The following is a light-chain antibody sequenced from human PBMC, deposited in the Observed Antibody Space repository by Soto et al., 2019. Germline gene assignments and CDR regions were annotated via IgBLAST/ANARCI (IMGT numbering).Light chain of an antibody. Sequence: EIVLSQSAGTLSLSPGERATLSCRASQSVSSNLAWYQQKPGQAPRLLIYAVSTRATGIPARFSGSGSGTEVTLTISSLQPEDFAGYYCQQRNNWPSTFGQGTKVDIK. V-gene: IGKV3-11*01. CDR1: QSVSSN. CDR2: AVS. CDR3: QQRNNWPST. J-gene: IGKJ1*01.